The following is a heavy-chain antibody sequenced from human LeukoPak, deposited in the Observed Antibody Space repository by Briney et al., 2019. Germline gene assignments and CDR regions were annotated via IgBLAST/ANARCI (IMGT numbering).Heavy chain of an antibody. CDR3: AGRRSSGWYAY. CDR1: GFAFSSYA. V-gene: IGHV3-23*05. D-gene: IGHD6-19*01. CDR2: IYDSGTT. J-gene: IGHJ4*02. Sequence: GGSLRLSCAASGFAFSSYAMSWVRQAPGKGLEWVSVIYDSGTTYYADSVKGRFLIFRDTSKNTVDLQMNSLRVEDTAVYYCAGRRSSGWYAYWGQGTLVTVSS.